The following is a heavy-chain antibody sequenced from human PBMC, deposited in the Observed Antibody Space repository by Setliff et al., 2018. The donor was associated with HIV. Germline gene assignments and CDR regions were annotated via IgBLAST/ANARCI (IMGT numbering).Heavy chain of an antibody. CDR2: INHSGST. CDR1: GGSFSGYY. J-gene: IGHJ6*03. CDR3: ARDRSNWNYGKNYMDV. V-gene: IGHV4-34*01. Sequence: ETLSLTCAVYGGSFSGYYWSWIRQPPGKGLEWIGEINHSGSTNYNPSLKSRVTISVDTSKNQFSLKLSSVTAADTAVYYCARDRSNWNYGKNYMDVWGKGTTVTVS. D-gene: IGHD1-7*01.